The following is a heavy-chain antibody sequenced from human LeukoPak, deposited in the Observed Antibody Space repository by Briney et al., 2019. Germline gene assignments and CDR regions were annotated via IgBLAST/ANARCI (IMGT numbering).Heavy chain of an antibody. CDR3: ARSGGGYYYRRAFDC. V-gene: IGHV6-1*01. Sequence: SQTLSLPCATSRDRDSRISAAWNWIRQSPSRGLELQGRKYYRSKWCNDYSVYVHSRKTNNPDTTKNQFYLPVNSLTTQVLAVYYCARSGGGYYYRRAFDCWGQGILVIVSA. D-gene: IGHD3-22*01. J-gene: IGHJ4*02. CDR2: KYYRSKWCN. CDR1: RDRDSRISAA.